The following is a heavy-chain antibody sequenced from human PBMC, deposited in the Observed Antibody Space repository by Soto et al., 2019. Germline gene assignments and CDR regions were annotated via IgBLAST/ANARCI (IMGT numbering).Heavy chain of an antibody. J-gene: IGHJ6*02. CDR3: ASPWEGSGWYWRDYYYGMDV. Sequence: QVQLVESGGGVVQPGRSLRLSCAASGFTFSSYGMHWVRQAPGKGLEWVAVISYDGSNKYYADSVKGRFTISRDNSKNTLYLQMNSRRAEDTAVYYCASPWEGSGWYWRDYYYGMDVWGQGTTVTVSS. V-gene: IGHV3-30*03. CDR1: GFTFSSYG. D-gene: IGHD6-19*01. CDR2: ISYDGSNK.